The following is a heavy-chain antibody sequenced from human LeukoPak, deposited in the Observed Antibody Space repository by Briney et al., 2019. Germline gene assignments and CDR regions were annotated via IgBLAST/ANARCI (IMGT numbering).Heavy chain of an antibody. V-gene: IGHV1-18*01. CDR1: GYTFTSYG. Sequence: ASVKVSCKASGYTFTSYGISWVRQAPGQGLEWMGWISAYNGNTNYAQKLQGRVTMTTDTSTSTAYMELRSLRSDDTAVYYCASGDSEWELPPSGYWGQGTLVTVSS. J-gene: IGHJ4*02. D-gene: IGHD1-26*01. CDR3: ASGDSEWELPPSGY. CDR2: ISAYNGNT.